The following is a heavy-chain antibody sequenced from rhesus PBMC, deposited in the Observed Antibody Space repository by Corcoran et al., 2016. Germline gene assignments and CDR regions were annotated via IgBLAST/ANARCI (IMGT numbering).Heavy chain of an antibody. D-gene: IGHD2-27*01. Sequence: QVKLQHWGEGLVKPSETLSLTCAVYGGSITGYYWSWIRQPPGKGLGWIGNIDGNSASTNYNPPLKKRVTISKDTSKNQFSLKLSSVTAADTAVYYCARDAYCSGTYCYLNSLDVWGRGVLVTVSS. CDR3: ARDAYCSGTYCYLNSLDV. CDR1: GGSITGYY. V-gene: IGHV4-73*01. CDR2: IDGNSAST. J-gene: IGHJ5-2*02.